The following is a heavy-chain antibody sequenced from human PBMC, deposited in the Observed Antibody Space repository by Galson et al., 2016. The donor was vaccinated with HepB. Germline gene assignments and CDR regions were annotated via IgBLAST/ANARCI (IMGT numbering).Heavy chain of an antibody. V-gene: IGHV3-30*04. D-gene: IGHD6-19*01. CDR2: ISYDGSNK. J-gene: IGHJ6*02. CDR1: GFTFSSYA. CDR3: ARDQNRHYSSGWGYYYYGLDV. Sequence: SLRLSCAASGFTFSSYAMHWVRQAPGKGLEWVAVISYDGSNKYYADSVKGRFTISRDNSKNTLYPQMNSLRAEDTAVYYCARDQNRHYSSGWGYYYYGLDVWGQGTTVTVSS.